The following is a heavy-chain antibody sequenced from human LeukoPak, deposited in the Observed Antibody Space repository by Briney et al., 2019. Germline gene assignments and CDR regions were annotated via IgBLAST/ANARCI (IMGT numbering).Heavy chain of an antibody. J-gene: IGHJ6*02. Sequence: GGSLRLSCAASGFTFSSYGMHWVRQAPGKGLEWVAVIWYDGSNKYYADSVKGRFTISRDNSKNTLYLQMNSLRVEDTGIYYCAKEVTARVWSFYYGMDVWGPGTAVSVAS. V-gene: IGHV3-30*02. CDR3: AKEVTARVWSFYYGMDV. D-gene: IGHD5-18*01. CDR2: IWYDGSNK. CDR1: GFTFSSYG.